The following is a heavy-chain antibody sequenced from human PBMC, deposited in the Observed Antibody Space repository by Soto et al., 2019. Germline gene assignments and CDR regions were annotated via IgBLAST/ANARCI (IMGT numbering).Heavy chain of an antibody. CDR2: INHSGST. CDR1: GGSFSGYY. V-gene: IGHV4-34*01. J-gene: IGHJ4*02. CDR3: ARGVREYSYGYTGFDD. Sequence: SETLSLTCAVYGGSFSGYYWSWIRQPPGKGLEWIGEINHSGSTNYNPSLKSRVTISVDTSKNQFSLKLSSVTAADTAVYYCARGVREYSYGYTGFDDWGQGTLVTVSS. D-gene: IGHD5-18*01.